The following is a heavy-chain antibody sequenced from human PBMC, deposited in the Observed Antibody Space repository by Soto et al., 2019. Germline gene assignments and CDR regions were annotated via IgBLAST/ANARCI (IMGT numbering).Heavy chain of an antibody. CDR1: GFTISNYL. CDR2: IYSGGNT. V-gene: IGHV3-66*01. J-gene: IGHJ4*02. Sequence: ESGGGLVQPGGSLRLSCAASGFTISNYLMSWVRQAPGKGLEWVSVIYSGGNTYYADSVKGRFSISRDNSKNTLNLQMNSLRVEDTAVYYCARDPGSSSGHYWGQGTLVTVSS. D-gene: IGHD6-6*01. CDR3: ARDPGSSSGHY.